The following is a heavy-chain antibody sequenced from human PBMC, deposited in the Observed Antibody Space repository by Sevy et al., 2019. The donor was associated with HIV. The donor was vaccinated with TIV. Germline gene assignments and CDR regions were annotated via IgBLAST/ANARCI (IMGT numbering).Heavy chain of an antibody. J-gene: IGHJ4*02. V-gene: IGHV3-23*01. CDR2: FSFGCGKI. D-gene: IGHD6-6*01. Sequence: GGSLRLSCAASGFTFSKYSMSWIRQTPGKGLEGVSTFSFGCGKINYADSVKGRFTISRDDSRNTFYLQMNSLRAEDTAIYDGAREEYTKPHDDWGQGTVVTLSS. CDR3: AREEYTKPHDD. CDR1: GFTFSKYS.